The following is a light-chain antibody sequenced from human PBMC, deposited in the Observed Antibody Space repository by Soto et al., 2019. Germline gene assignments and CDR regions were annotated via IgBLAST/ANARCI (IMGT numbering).Light chain of an antibody. CDR2: YDD. V-gene: IGLV1-36*01. CDR1: SSNIGNNA. CDR3: AAWDDSLNGVI. Sequence: QSVLTQPPSVSEAPRQRVTISCSGSSSNIGNNAVNWYQQVPGKTPKLLIYYDDLLPSGVSDRFSGSKSGTSASLAISGLQSDDEADYNCAAWDDSLNGVIFGGGTKLTVL. J-gene: IGLJ2*01.